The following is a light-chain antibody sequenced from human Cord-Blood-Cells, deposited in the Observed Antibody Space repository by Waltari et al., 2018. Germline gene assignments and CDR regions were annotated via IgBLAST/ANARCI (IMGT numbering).Light chain of an antibody. J-gene: IGKJ4*01. CDR2: YAS. Sequence: IVSSPPPATPSLSPGDSATPSRRASQSVSNYLAWYQQKPGQAPRLLIYYASTRVTGSAARFSGSGSGTEFTLTISSLEPDDFAVYYCQQRSNWPPGHTFGGGTKVEIK. V-gene: IGKV3-11*01. CDR3: QQRSNWPPGHT. CDR1: QSVSNY.